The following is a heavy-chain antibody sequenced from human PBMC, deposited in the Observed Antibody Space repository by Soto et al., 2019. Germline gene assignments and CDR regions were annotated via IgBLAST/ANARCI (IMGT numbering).Heavy chain of an antibody. J-gene: IGHJ6*02. V-gene: IGHV4-59*01. CDR2: VFYTGRA. D-gene: IGHD4-4*01. CDR3: AREGDGRMTTNPYYYNGMDV. CDR1: GGSLGSYY. Sequence: SETLSLTCTVSGGSLGSYYWSWIRQPPGKGLEWIGYVFYTGRANYNASLKSRVSISLDTSNYPFSLKLSSVTAADTAVYYCAREGDGRMTTNPYYYNGMDVWGPGTTVTVSS.